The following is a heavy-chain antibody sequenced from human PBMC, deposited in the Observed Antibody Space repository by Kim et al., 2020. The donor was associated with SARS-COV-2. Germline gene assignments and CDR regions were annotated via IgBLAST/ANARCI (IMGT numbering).Heavy chain of an antibody. CDR1: GFTVSADH. V-gene: IGHV3-53*01. J-gene: IGHJ5*02. CDR2: LFSDSRT. CDR3: ARHDWFDP. Sequence: GGSLRLSCAASGFTVSADHMSWVRQAPGKGLEWVSPLFSDSRTFYADSVKGRFTISRDDSRNTVYLEMNSLRPEDTAAYYCARHDWFDPWGHGTQVTVPS.